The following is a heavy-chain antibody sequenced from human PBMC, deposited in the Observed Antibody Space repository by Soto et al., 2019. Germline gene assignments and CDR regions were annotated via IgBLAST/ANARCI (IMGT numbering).Heavy chain of an antibody. J-gene: IGHJ5*02. Sequence: SETLSLTCTVSGGSISSGGYYWSWIRQHPGKGLEWIGYIYYSGSTYYNPSLKSRVTISVDTSKNQFSLKLSSVTAADTAVYICARSFSSSSNFFGPWGQGTLVTVSS. CDR1: GGSISSGGYY. CDR2: IYYSGST. D-gene: IGHD6-13*01. CDR3: ARSFSSSSNFFGP. V-gene: IGHV4-31*03.